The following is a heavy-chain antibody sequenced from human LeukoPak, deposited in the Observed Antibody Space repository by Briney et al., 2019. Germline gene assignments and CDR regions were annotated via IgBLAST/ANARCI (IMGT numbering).Heavy chain of an antibody. CDR1: GDSIRSAYY. CDR3: ARVAHVGPIYFDH. CDR2: IFNTATP. J-gene: IGHJ4*02. Sequence: SETLSLTCTVSGDSIRSAYYWGWIRQSPGKGLESIATIFNTATPFYNQSLKSRVTMSVDRSKNQFSLSLKSVTAADTAVYFCARVAHVGPIYFDHWGQGSLVSVSS. D-gene: IGHD1-26*01. V-gene: IGHV4-38-2*02.